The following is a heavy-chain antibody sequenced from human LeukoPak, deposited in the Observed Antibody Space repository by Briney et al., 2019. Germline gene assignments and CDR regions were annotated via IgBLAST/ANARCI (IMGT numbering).Heavy chain of an antibody. V-gene: IGHV1-24*01. J-gene: IGHJ4*02. D-gene: IGHD3-10*01. CDR3: ATSRFGELSPHY. CDR2: FDPEDGET. Sequence: ASVKVSCKASGYTFTSYYMHWVRQAPGKGLEWMGGFDPEDGETIYAQKFQGRVTMTEDTSTDTAYMELSSLRSEDTAVYYCATSRFGELSPHYWGQGTLVTVSS. CDR1: GYTFTSYY.